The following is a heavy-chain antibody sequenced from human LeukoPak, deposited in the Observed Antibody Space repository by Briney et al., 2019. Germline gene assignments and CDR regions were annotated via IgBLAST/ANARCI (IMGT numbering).Heavy chain of an antibody. V-gene: IGHV1-69*13. D-gene: IGHD3-22*01. CDR2: IIPIFGTA. CDR3: ASAPDYYDSSGYYYYFDY. Sequence: GASVKVSCKASGGTFSSYAISWVRQAPGQGLEWMGGIIPIFGTANYAQKFQGRVTITADESTSTAYMELSSLRSEDAAVYYCASAPDYYDSSGYYYYFDYWGQGTLVTVSS. CDR1: GGTFSSYA. J-gene: IGHJ4*02.